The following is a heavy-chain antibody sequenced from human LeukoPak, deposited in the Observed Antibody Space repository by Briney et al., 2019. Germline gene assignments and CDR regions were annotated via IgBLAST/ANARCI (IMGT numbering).Heavy chain of an antibody. CDR1: GFTFSSYE. D-gene: IGHD3-3*01. CDR2: ISSSGSTI. CDR3: ASFLEWPFDY. Sequence: GGSLRLSCAASGFTFSSYEMNWFRQAPGKGLEWVSYISSSGSTIYYADSVKGRFTISRDNAKNSLYLQMNSLRAEDTAVYYCASFLEWPFDYWGQGTLVTVSS. V-gene: IGHV3-48*03. J-gene: IGHJ4*02.